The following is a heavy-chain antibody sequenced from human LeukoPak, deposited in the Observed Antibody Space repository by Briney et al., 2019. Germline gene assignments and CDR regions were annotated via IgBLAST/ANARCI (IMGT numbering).Heavy chain of an antibody. CDR2: IYPGDSDT. D-gene: IGHD4-11*01. CDR1: GYIFTSYW. Sequence: GESLKISCRASGYIFTSYWIGWVRQMPGKGLECLGIIYPGDSDTRYSPSFQGKVTISAEKSITTAYLQWSSLKASDTAMYYCARLAGGSKSPFYYWGQGTLVTVSS. V-gene: IGHV5-51*01. J-gene: IGHJ4*02. CDR3: ARLAGGSKSPFYY.